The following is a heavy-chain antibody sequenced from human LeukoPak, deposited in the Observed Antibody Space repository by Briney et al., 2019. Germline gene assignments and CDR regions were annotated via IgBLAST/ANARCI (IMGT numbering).Heavy chain of an antibody. J-gene: IGHJ4*02. CDR2: IKQDGSDK. CDR3: ATYHNTLTAKRSYY. CDR1: GITFSNHW. V-gene: IGHV3-7*03. D-gene: IGHD2-21*02. Sequence: GGSLRLSCAASGITFSNHWMKWVRQAPGKGLEWLATIKQDGSDKFYVDSVKGRFTISRDNAGNSLFLQMNSLRAEDTAVYYCATYHNTLTAKRSYYWGQGTLVTVSS.